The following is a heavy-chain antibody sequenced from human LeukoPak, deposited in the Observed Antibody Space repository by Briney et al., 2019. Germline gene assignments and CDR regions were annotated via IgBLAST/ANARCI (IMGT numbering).Heavy chain of an antibody. CDR1: GGSISSGGYY. J-gene: IGHJ4*02. V-gene: IGHV4-31*03. CDR3: ARDGMGDGYTGGDYFDY. CDR2: IYYSGST. Sequence: SETLSLTCTVSGGSISSGGYYWSWIRQHPGKGLEWIGYIYYSGSTYYNPSLKSRVTISVDTSKNQFSLKLSSVTAADTAVYYCARDGMGDGYTGGDYFDYWGQGTLVTVSS. D-gene: IGHD5-24*01.